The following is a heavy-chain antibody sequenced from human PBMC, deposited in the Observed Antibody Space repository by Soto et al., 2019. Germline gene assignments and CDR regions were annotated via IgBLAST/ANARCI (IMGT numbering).Heavy chain of an antibody. CDR1: GFTFSSYW. Sequence: PGGSLRLSCAASGFTFSSYWMSWVRQAPGKGLEWVANIKQDGSEKYYVDFVKGRFTISRDNAKNSLYLQMNSLRAEDTAVYYCASESPFCSSTSCPTYYYYMDVWGKGTTVTVSS. CDR2: IKQDGSEK. J-gene: IGHJ6*03. D-gene: IGHD2-2*01. V-gene: IGHV3-7*01. CDR3: ASESPFCSSTSCPTYYYYMDV.